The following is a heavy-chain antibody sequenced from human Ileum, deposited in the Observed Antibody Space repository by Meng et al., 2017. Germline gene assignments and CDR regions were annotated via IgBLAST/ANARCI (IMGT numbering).Heavy chain of an antibody. J-gene: IGHJ5*02. V-gene: IGHV4-30-4*01. CDR3: ARENTIFGVVWGSWFDP. CDR2: IYYSGSS. D-gene: IGHD3-3*01. CDR1: GGSISSGDYY. Sequence: QVQLQESGPGLVKPSQTLSLTCPVSGGSISSGDYYWSWLSQPPGKGLEWIGFIYYSGSSYYNPSLKSRVTISVDTSKNQFSLKLSSVTAADTAVYYCARENTIFGVVWGSWFDPWGQGTLVTVSS.